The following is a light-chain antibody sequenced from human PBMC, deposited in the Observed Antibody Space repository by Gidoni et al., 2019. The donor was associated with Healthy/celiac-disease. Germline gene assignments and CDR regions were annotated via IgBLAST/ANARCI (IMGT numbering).Light chain of an antibody. Sequence: DIQLPKSPSTLSASVGDRVTITCRASQSISSWLAWYQQKPGKAPKRLIYKAASLERGVPSRFRGSGSGTEVTLTISSLQPDDFATYYCQQYNSYWTFGQGTKVEIK. V-gene: IGKV1-5*03. CDR2: KAA. J-gene: IGKJ1*01. CDR3: QQYNSYWT. CDR1: QSISSW.